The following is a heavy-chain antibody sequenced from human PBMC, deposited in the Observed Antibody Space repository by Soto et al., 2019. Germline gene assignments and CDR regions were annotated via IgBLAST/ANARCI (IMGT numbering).Heavy chain of an antibody. CDR1: GFTFSTCG. V-gene: IGHV3-30*18. CDR3: VKEMPPHWNYDY. CDR2: ISSAGTSK. D-gene: IGHD1-7*01. J-gene: IGHJ4*02. Sequence: QVQLVESGGGVVQPGRSLRLSCAASGFTFSTCGMHWVRQAPGKGLEWVAIISSAGTSKYYADSVRGRFTISRDNSKNMLFLQMNSLRDEDTAMYYCVKEMPPHWNYDYWGQGTLVTVSS.